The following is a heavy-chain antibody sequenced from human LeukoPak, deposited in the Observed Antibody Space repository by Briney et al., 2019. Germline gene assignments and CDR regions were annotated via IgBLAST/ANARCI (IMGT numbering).Heavy chain of an antibody. CDR1: GGSFSGYY. Sequence: PSETLSLTCAVYGGSFSGYYWSWIRQPPGKGLEWIGEINHSGSTNYNPSLKSRVTISVDTSKNQFSLKLSSVTAADTAVYYCARGPPRAMVRGGHGDYWGQGTLVTVSS. CDR2: INHSGST. V-gene: IGHV4-34*01. D-gene: IGHD3-10*01. J-gene: IGHJ4*02. CDR3: ARGPPRAMVRGGHGDY.